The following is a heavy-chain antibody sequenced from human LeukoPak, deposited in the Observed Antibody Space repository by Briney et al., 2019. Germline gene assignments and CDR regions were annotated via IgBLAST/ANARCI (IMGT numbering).Heavy chain of an antibody. D-gene: IGHD6-19*01. V-gene: IGHV3-23*01. CDR1: GFTFSSYA. CDR3: ARGRAVAGTYFDY. Sequence: PGGSLRLSCAASGFTFSSYAMSWVRQAPGKGLEWVSGLSDSGGSTYYADSVKGRFTISRDNSRNTLYLQMDSLRAEDTAAYYCARGRAVAGTYFDYWGQGTLVTVSS. CDR2: LSDSGGST. J-gene: IGHJ4*02.